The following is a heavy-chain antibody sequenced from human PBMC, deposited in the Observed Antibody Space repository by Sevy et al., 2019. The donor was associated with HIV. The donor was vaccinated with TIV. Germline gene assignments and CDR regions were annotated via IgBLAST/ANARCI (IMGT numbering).Heavy chain of an antibody. CDR2: IYYSGST. Sequence: SETLSLTCTVSGGSINSDSYYWSWIRQRPGKGLEWIGYIYYSGSTYYDPSLNSRVTISVDTSKNQYSLKLSSVTAADTAIYYGAREWSGGGSCVFDYWGQGTLVTVSS. CDR1: GGSINSDSYY. CDR3: AREWSGGGSCVFDY. D-gene: IGHD2-15*01. V-gene: IGHV4-31*03. J-gene: IGHJ4*02.